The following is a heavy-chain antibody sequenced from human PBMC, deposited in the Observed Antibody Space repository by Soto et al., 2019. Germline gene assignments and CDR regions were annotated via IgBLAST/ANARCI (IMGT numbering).Heavy chain of an antibody. CDR2: IYYSGST. D-gene: IGHD6-19*01. CDR3: ARDRPAVAGFDY. V-gene: IGHV4-61*01. CDR1: GGSVSSSSYY. Sequence: SETLSLTXTVSGGSVSSSSYYWSWIRQPPGKGLEWIGYIYYSGSTKYNPSLKSRVTISVDTSKNQFSLKLSSVTAADTAVYYCARDRPAVAGFDYWGQGTLVTVS. J-gene: IGHJ4*02.